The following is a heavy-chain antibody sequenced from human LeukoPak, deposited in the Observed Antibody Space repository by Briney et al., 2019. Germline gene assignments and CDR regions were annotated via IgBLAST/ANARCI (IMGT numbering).Heavy chain of an antibody. CDR1: GFTFSDYW. J-gene: IGHJ6*02. Sequence: GGSLRLSCIASGFTFSDYWMHWVRQAPGKGLEWVAFIWNDGSNIDYADSVKGRFTISRDNSKNTLHLQMNSLRAEDTAVYNCARERFCTNGVCPHYYYYGMDAWGQGTTVTVSS. D-gene: IGHD2-8*01. CDR3: ARERFCTNGVCPHYYYYGMDA. CDR2: IWNDGSNI. V-gene: IGHV3-33*08.